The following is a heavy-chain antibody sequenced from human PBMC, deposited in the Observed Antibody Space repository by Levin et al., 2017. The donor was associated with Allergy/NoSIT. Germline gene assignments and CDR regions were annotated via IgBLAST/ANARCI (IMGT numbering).Heavy chain of an antibody. CDR1: GGSISSYY. D-gene: IGHD1-14*01. J-gene: IGHJ6*03. V-gene: IGHV4-59*01. CDR3: ARAGHYYYYYMDV. CDR2: IYYSGST. Sequence: SQTLSLTCTVSGGSISSYYWSWIRQPPGKGLEWIGYIYYSGSTNYNPSLKSRVTISVDTSKNQFSLKLSSVTAADTAVYYCARAGHYYYYYMDVWGKGTTVTVSS.